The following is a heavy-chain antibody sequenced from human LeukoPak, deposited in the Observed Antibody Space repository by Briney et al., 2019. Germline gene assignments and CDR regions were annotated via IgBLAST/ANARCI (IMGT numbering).Heavy chain of an antibody. CDR2: MNPNSGNT. Sequence: ASVKVSCKASGYTFTSYDINWVRQATGQGLEWMGWMNPNSGNTGYAQKFQGRVTMTRDTSTSTVYMELSSLRSEDTAVYYCARGPNYYDSSGYDYWGQGTLVTVSS. D-gene: IGHD3-22*01. J-gene: IGHJ4*02. CDR3: ARGPNYYDSSGYDY. V-gene: IGHV1-8*02. CDR1: GYTFTSYD.